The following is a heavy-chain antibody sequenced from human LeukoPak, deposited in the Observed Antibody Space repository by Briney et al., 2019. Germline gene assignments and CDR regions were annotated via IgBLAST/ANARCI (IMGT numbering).Heavy chain of an antibody. CDR3: AKDQIAVAGFVGIQRPGDFDY. CDR1: GFTFSSYA. CDR2: ISGSGGST. J-gene: IGHJ4*02. V-gene: IGHV3-23*01. D-gene: IGHD6-19*01. Sequence: GGSLRLSCAASGFTFSSYAMSWVRQAPGKGLEWVSAISGSGGSTYYADSVKGRFTISRDNSKNTLYLQMNSLRAEDAAVYYCAKDQIAVAGFVGIQRPGDFDYWGQGTLVTVSS.